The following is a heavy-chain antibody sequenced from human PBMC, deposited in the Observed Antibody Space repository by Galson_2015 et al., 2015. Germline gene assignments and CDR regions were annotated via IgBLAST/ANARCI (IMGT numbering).Heavy chain of an antibody. CDR2: ILYDGSNK. Sequence: SLRLSCAASGFTFSSYAMHWVRQAPGKGLEWVAVILYDGSNKYYADSVKGRFTISRDNSKNTLYLQMDSLRAEDTAVYYCARGVGRYSYYYMDVSGKGTSITVSS. V-gene: IGHV3-30*01. D-gene: IGHD1-26*01. CDR1: GFTFSSYA. J-gene: IGHJ6*03. CDR3: ARGVGRYSYYYMDV.